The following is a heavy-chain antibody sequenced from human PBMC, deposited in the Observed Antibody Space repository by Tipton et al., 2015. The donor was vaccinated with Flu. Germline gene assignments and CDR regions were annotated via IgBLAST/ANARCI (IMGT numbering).Heavy chain of an antibody. CDR1: ADSITTYY. CDR3: ATVRWTPTWTLSGFAS. CDR2: INHTGAA. D-gene: IGHD5-24*01. J-gene: IGHJ4*02. V-gene: IGHV4-59*01. Sequence: LRLSCTVSADSITTYYCSWNRQSPGKPMEWIGYINHTGAAKSNHSLASRVTMSVNTSNNQCSLKLSSVTTADTATYYCATVRWTPTWTLSGFASWGQGTLVTVSA.